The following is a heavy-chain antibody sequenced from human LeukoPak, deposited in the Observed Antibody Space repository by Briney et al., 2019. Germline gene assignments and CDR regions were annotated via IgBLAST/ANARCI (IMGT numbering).Heavy chain of an antibody. V-gene: IGHV3-48*03. J-gene: IGHJ4*02. D-gene: IGHD2-2*01. CDR2: ISSSGSTI. Sequence: PGGSLRLSCAASGFTFSSYEMNWVRQAPGKGLEWVSYISSSGSTIYYADSVKGRFTISRDNAKNSLHLQMNSLRAEDTAVYYCARVGRYQLLGLVDFWGQGTLVTVSS. CDR3: ARVGRYQLLGLVDF. CDR1: GFTFSSYE.